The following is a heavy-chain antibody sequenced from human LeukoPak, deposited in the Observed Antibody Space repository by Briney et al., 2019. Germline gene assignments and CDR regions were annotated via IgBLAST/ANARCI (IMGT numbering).Heavy chain of an antibody. D-gene: IGHD3-16*01. CDR1: GYTFTSNY. CDR2: ISPSGGST. V-gene: IGHV1-46*01. CDR3: ASDSLSRDRIDY. J-gene: IGHJ4*02. Sequence: ASVKVSCKAFGYTFTSNYMHWVRQAPGQGPEWMGVISPSGGSTTYAQKFQGRVTLTRDMSTSTDYLELSSLRSEDTAVYYCASDSLSRDRIDYWGQGTLVTVSS.